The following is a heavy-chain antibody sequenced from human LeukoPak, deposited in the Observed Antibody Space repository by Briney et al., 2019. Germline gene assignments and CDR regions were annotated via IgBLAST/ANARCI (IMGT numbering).Heavy chain of an antibody. CDR2: IIPILGIA. Sequence: SVKVSCKASGDTFSSYAISWVRQAPGQGLEWMGRIIPILGIANYAQKFQGRVTITADKSTSTAYMELSSLRSEDTAVYYCARDLDVLGSWGQGTLVTVSS. CDR3: ARDLDVLGS. CDR1: GDTFSSYA. J-gene: IGHJ5*02. V-gene: IGHV1-69*04. D-gene: IGHD1-1*01.